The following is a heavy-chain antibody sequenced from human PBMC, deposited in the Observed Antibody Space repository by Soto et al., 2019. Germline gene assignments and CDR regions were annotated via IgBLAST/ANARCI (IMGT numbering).Heavy chain of an antibody. CDR2: IYHNGNT. Sequence: QLHLQESGPGLVKPSETLSLTCTVSGGSISGSGGLWGWIRQPPGKGLESIGSIYHNGNTYYDPPLWSRVTMSVDTAKNEFSLNLNSLTAADTAVYYCARLPRYGSGTYPEFWGQGTLVTVSS. CDR1: GGSISGSGGL. CDR3: ARLPRYGSGTYPEF. D-gene: IGHD3-10*01. V-gene: IGHV4-39*01. J-gene: IGHJ4*02.